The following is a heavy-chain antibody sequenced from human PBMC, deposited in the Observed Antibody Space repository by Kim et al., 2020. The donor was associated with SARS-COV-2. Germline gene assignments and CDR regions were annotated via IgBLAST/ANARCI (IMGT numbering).Heavy chain of an antibody. CDR3: AKGTSVAGTDWLAP. J-gene: IGHJ5*02. CDR1: GYTFTNYA. Sequence: ASVKVSCKASGYTFTNYAMNWVRQAPGQGLEWMGWINTNTGNPTYAQGFTGRFVFSLDTSVSTAYLQISSLKTEDTAIFYCAKGTSVAGTDWLAPWGQGTLVTVPS. D-gene: IGHD6-19*01. V-gene: IGHV7-4-1*02. CDR2: INTNTGNP.